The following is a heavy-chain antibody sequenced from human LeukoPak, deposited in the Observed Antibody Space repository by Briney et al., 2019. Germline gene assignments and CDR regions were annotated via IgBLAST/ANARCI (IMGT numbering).Heavy chain of an antibody. CDR1: GGSFSGYY. D-gene: IGHD1-26*01. J-gene: IGHJ4*02. CDR3: ARASWPPRLLNY. V-gene: IGHV4-34*01. CDR2: INHSGST. Sequence: SETLSLTCAVYGGSFSGYYWGWIRQPPGKGLEWIGEINHSGSTNYNPSLKSRVTISVDTSKNQFSLKLSSVTAADTAVYYCARASWPPRLLNYWGQGTLVTVSS.